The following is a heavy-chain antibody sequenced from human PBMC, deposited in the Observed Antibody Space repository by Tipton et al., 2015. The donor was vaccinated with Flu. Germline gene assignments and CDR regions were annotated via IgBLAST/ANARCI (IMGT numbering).Heavy chain of an antibody. CDR2: IYHSGST. J-gene: IGHJ6*02. D-gene: IGHD3-10*01. CDR1: GYSISSGYY. Sequence: TLSLTCTVSGYSISSGYYWGWIRQPPGKGLEWFGSIYHSGSTYYNPSLKSRVTISVDTSKNQFSLKLSSVTAADTAVYYCARVQPVTMVRGVNIPLDGMDVWGQGTTVTVSS. V-gene: IGHV4-38-2*02. CDR3: ARVQPVTMVRGVNIPLDGMDV.